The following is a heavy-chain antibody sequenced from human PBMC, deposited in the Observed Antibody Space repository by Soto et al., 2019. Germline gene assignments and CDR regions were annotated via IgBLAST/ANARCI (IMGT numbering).Heavy chain of an antibody. D-gene: IGHD6-13*01. CDR3: ARDAAAGLNDY. CDR2: IIPIFHTA. Sequence: ASVKVSCKASGGTFSTSAISWVRQAPGQGLEWMGGIIPIFHTATYAQKFQGRVTITADDSTTTAYMELSSLKSEDTAVYYCARDAAAGLNDYWGQGTLVTVSS. CDR1: GGTFSTSA. V-gene: IGHV1-69*13. J-gene: IGHJ4*02.